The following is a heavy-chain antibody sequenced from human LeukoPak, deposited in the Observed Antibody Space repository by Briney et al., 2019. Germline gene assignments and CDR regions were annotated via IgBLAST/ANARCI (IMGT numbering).Heavy chain of an antibody. Sequence: GGSLRLSCAASGFIVSNYDMHWVRQRAGKGLEWVSTVGVGGDTFYIDSVEGRFTSSRDDAKNSLFLQMNSLRGGDTAVYYCTREKVLAVAAKNYYYGTDVWGQGTTVTVSS. CDR3: TREKVLAVAAKNYYYGTDV. CDR2: VGVGGDT. CDR1: GFIVSNYD. V-gene: IGHV3-13*01. D-gene: IGHD6-19*01. J-gene: IGHJ6*02.